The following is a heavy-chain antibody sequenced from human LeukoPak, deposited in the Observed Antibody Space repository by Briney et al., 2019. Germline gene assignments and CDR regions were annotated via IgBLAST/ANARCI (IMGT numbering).Heavy chain of an antibody. CDR3: AREGVTKYYFDH. Sequence: KPSETLSLTWTVPGCSISSYYWSWIRQPPGKGLEWIGYIYYSGSTHYNHSLQSRVTISRDTSKNQFSLKLSSVNAADTAVYFCAREGVTKYYFDHWGQGNRVTV. D-gene: IGHD4-11*01. CDR2: IYYSGST. V-gene: IGHV4-59*12. CDR1: GCSISSYY. J-gene: IGHJ4*02.